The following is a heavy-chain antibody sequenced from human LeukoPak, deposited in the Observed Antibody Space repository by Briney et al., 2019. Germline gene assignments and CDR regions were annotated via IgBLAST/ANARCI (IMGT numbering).Heavy chain of an antibody. Sequence: ASVKVSCKASGYTFTSYGISWVRQAPGQGLEGMGWISAYNGNTNYAQKLQGRVTMTTDTSTSTAYMELRSLRSDATAVYYCARDEWRFPVDYWGQGTLVTVSS. J-gene: IGHJ4*02. D-gene: IGHD2-21*01. V-gene: IGHV1-18*01. CDR3: ARDEWRFPVDY. CDR1: GYTFTSYG. CDR2: ISAYNGNT.